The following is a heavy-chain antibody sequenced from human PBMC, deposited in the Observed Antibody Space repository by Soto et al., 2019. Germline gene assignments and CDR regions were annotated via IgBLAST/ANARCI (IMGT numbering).Heavy chain of an antibody. CDR2: INPKSGGT. V-gene: IGHV1-2*04. D-gene: IGHD2-8*01. Sequence: ASVKVSCKASGYSFTDYHIHWVRQAPGQGLEWLGRINPKSGGTSTAQKFQGWVTMTTDTSISTASMELTRLTSDDTAIYYCARGDSTDCSNSVCSFFYNHDMDVWGQGTTVTVSS. CDR1: GYSFTDYH. J-gene: IGHJ6*02. CDR3: ARGDSTDCSNSVCSFFYNHDMDV.